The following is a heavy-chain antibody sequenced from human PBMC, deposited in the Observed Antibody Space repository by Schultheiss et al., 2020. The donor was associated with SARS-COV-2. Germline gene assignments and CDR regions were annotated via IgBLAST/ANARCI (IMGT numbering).Heavy chain of an antibody. CDR2: IYYSGST. CDR1: GGSISSYY. Sequence: SETLSLTCTVSGGSISSYYWSWIRQAPGKGLEWIGYIYYSGSTNYNPSLKSRVTISINTSKNQFSLKLSSVTAADTAIYYCARVVSGLYYGMDVWGQGTTVTVSS. J-gene: IGHJ6*02. CDR3: ARVVSGLYYGMDV. V-gene: IGHV4-59*01. D-gene: IGHD3-16*01.